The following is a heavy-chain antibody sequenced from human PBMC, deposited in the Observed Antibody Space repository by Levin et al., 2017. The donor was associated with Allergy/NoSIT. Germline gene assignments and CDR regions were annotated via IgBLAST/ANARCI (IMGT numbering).Heavy chain of an antibody. CDR3: ASRYGSGTYYNGNNY. CDR2: IITSGTHT. D-gene: IGHD3-10*01. CDR1: GFTFSDYY. J-gene: IGHJ4*02. Sequence: KAGGSLRLSCAASGFTFSDYYMSWIRQAPGKGLEWISYIITSGTHTSYADSVKGRFTISRDNANNLLFLQMNSLRAEDTAVYYCASRYGSGTYYNGNNYWGQGTLVTVSS. V-gene: IGHV3-11*03.